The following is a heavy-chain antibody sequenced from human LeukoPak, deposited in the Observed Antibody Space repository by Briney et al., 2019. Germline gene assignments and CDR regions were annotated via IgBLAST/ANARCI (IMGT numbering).Heavy chain of an antibody. CDR2: INPNSGGT. D-gene: IGHD4-17*01. J-gene: IGHJ4*02. V-gene: IGHV1-2*02. CDR3: ARGPYGDYSYYFDY. CDR1: GYTFTGYY. Sequence: ASVKVSCKASGYTFTGYYMHWVRQAPGQGLEWMGWINPNSGGTNYAQKFQGRVTMTRDTSISTAYMELSRLRSDDMAVYYCARGPYGDYSYYFDYWGQGTLVTVSS.